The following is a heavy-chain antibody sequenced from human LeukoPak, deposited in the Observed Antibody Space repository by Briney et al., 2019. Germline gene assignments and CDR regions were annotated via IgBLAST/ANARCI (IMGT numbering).Heavy chain of an antibody. CDR1: YGSISTYY. J-gene: IGHJ4*02. CDR3: ARNVVASPFYFDY. Sequence: ASETLSLTCTVSYGSISTYYWSWIRQPAGKGLEWIGRISTSGTTKYNPPLKSRVTMSVDTSENQFSLRLTSVTAADTAVYYCARNVVASPFYFDYWGQGTLVTVSS. CDR2: ISTSGTT. V-gene: IGHV4-4*07. D-gene: IGHD2-15*01.